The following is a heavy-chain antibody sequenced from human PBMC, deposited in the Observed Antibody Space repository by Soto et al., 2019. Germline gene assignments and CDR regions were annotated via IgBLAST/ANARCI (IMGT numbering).Heavy chain of an antibody. J-gene: IGHJ4*02. Sequence: QVQLVQSGAEVKKPGASVKVSCKASGYTFTSYGISWVRQAPGQGLEWMGWISAYNGNTNYAQKLQGRVTMNTDTSTSTDYMEMRSLRSDDTAVYYCARDTYGSGAGYWGQGTLVTVSS. D-gene: IGHD3-10*01. CDR2: ISAYNGNT. CDR3: ARDTYGSGAGY. V-gene: IGHV1-18*01. CDR1: GYTFTSYG.